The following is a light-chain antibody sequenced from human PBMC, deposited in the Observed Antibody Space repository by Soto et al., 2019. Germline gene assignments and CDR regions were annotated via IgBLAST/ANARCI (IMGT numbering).Light chain of an antibody. J-gene: IGKJ1*01. CDR2: DAS. CDR3: QQYGSSPWT. V-gene: IGKV3-20*01. Sequence: EIVLTQSPGTLSLSPGERATLSCRASQSVSSSYLAWYQQKPGQAPRLLIYDASTSATGIPDRISGSGSGTVFTLTISRLEPEDFAVDYCQQYGSSPWTSGQATRVEIK. CDR1: QSVSSSY.